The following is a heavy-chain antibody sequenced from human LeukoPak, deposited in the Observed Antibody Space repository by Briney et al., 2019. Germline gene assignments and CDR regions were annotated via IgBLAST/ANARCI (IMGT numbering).Heavy chain of an antibody. J-gene: IGHJ4*02. V-gene: IGHV3-66*01. CDR3: ARVANWAGDY. D-gene: IGHD7-27*01. CDR2: IYSGGST. CDR1: GFTVSSNY. Sequence: TGGSLRLSCAASGFTVSSNYMSWVRQAPGEGLEWVSVIYSGGSTYYADSVKGRFTVSRDNSKNTVYLQMNSLRAEDTAVYYCARVANWAGDYWGQGTLVTVSS.